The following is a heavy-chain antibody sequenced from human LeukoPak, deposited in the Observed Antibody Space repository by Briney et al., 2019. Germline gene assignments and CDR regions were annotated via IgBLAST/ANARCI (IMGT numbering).Heavy chain of an antibody. V-gene: IGHV1-18*01. CDR1: GYTFTNYA. CDR3: ARVDSTNAFDV. CDR2: ISAYNGNT. Sequence: GASVKVSCTASGYTFTNYAFGWVRQAPGQGLEWMGWISAYNGNTESARKLQGRLTMTTDTTTSTAYMELRGLSSVDTAVYFCARVDSTNAFDVWGQGTVVTVSS. J-gene: IGHJ3*01. D-gene: IGHD3-9*01.